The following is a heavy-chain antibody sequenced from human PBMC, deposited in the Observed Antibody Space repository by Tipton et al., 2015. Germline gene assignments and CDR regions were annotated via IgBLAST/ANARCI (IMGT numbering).Heavy chain of an antibody. Sequence: GLVKPSETLSLTCAVYGGAFSGYYRDWVRQPPGKGLEWIGEINHSGRPNYTPSLKSRVTISVDTSKHQFSLKLNSVTAADTAVYYCARDLEHGMDVWGHGTTVTVSS. V-gene: IGHV4-34*01. J-gene: IGHJ6*02. CDR3: ARDLEHGMDV. D-gene: IGHD5-24*01. CDR1: GGAFSGYY. CDR2: INHSGRP.